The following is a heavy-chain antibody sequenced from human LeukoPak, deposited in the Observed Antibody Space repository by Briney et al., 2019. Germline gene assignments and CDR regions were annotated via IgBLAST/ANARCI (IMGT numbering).Heavy chain of an antibody. Sequence: ASVKVSCKASGYTFTGYYMHWVRQAPGQGLEWMGWINPNSGGTNYAQKLQGWVTMTRDTSISTAYMELSRLRSDDTAVYYCARGALGYYYYGMDVWGKGTTVTVSS. CDR1: GYTFTGYY. CDR2: INPNSGGT. J-gene: IGHJ6*04. V-gene: IGHV1-2*04. CDR3: ARGALGYYYYGMDV.